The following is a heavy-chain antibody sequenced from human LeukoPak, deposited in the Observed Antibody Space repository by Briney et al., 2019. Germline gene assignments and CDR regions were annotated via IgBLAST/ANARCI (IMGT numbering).Heavy chain of an antibody. Sequence: SETLSLTCAVYGGSFSGYYWSWIRQPPGKGLEWIGEINHSGSTNYNPSLKSRVTISVDTSKNQFSLKLSSVTAADTAVYYCARGLKKVVVITRPYYYGMDVWGQGTTVTVSS. V-gene: IGHV4-34*01. CDR1: GGSFSGYY. CDR2: INHSGST. CDR3: ARGLKKVVVITRPYYYGMDV. J-gene: IGHJ6*02. D-gene: IGHD3-22*01.